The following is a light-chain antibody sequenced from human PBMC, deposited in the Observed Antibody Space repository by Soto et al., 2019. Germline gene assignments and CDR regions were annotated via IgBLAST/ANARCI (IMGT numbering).Light chain of an antibody. J-gene: IGKJ1*01. Sequence: AILMTQSPTSLSASVGDRVIITCRASQDISKDLGWYQQKPGKAPKFLIYSATSTQSGVPSTFSGSGFGTDFTLTISSLQPEDFATYYCLQDHDYPRTFGQGTKVEF. CDR3: LQDHDYPRT. CDR2: SAT. V-gene: IGKV1-6*01. CDR1: QDISKD.